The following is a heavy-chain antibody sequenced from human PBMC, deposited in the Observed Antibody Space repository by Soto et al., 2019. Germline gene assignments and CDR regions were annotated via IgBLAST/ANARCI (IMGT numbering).Heavy chain of an antibody. J-gene: IGHJ5*02. D-gene: IGHD5-12*01. CDR2: ISGSGGST. CDR3: AKGPYSGYVGGDNWFDP. Sequence: EVQLLESGGGLVQPGGSLRLSCAASGFTFSSYAMSWVRQAPGKGLEWVSAISGSGGSTYSADSVKGRFTISRDNSKNTLYLQMNSLRAEDTAVYYCAKGPYSGYVGGDNWFDPWGQGTLVTVSS. CDR1: GFTFSSYA. V-gene: IGHV3-23*01.